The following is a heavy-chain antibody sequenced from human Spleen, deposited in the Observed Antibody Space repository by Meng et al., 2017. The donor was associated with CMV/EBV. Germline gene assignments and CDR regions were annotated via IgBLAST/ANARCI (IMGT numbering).Heavy chain of an antibody. Sequence: VSLGSLNYVWGCIRQPPGRGLEWVGPIYCSGSTFYTPSLQSRVTLSGDTSKNQISLKLSSVTAADAAVYYCARGDIVATVGLWFDPWGQGTLVTVSS. CDR3: ARGDIVATVGLWFDP. J-gene: IGHJ5*02. CDR1: VSLGSLNYV. D-gene: IGHD5-12*01. CDR2: IYCSGST. V-gene: IGHV4-39*07.